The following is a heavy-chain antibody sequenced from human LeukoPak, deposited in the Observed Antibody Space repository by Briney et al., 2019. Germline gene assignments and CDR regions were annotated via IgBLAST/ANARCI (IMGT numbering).Heavy chain of an antibody. V-gene: IGHV3-30*02. J-gene: IGHJ3*02. CDR2: IRFDGSNK. CDR3: ARDGRHYYGSGNYYSKDAFDI. CDR1: RFTFNNYG. Sequence: PGGSLRLSCAASRFTFNNYGMHWVRQAPGKGLEWVAFIRFDGSNKYYADSVKGRFTISRDNGKNSLFLQMNSLRVEDTAVYYCARDGRHYYGSGNYYSKDAFDIWGQGTMVTVSS. D-gene: IGHD3-10*01.